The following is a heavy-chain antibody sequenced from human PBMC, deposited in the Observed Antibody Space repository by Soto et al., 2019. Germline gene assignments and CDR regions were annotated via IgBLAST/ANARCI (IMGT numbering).Heavy chain of an antibody. V-gene: IGHV3-7*01. D-gene: IGHD3-10*01. CDR2: IKQDGSEQ. J-gene: IGHJ4*02. CDR3: ATSRSFDY. CDR1: GFTFSSYW. Sequence: GGSLRLSCAASGFTFSSYWMSWVRQAPGKGLEWVANIKQDGSEQYYVDSVMGRFTISRDNAKNSLYLQMNSLRAEDTAVYYCATSRSFDYWGQGALVTVSS.